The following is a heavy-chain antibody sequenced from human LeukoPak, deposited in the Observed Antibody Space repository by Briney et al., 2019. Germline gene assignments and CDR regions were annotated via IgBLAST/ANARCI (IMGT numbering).Heavy chain of an antibody. CDR2: IIPILGIA. CDR1: GGTFSSNA. J-gene: IGHJ6*02. Sequence: ASVKVSCKASGGTFSSNAISWVRQAPGQGLEWMGRIIPILGIANYAQKFQGRVTITADKSTSTAYMELSSLRSEDTAVYYCARDPSSGYYDSSGYWGDYYYGMDVWGQGTTVTVSS. CDR3: ARDPSSGYYDSSGYWGDYYYGMDV. D-gene: IGHD3-22*01. V-gene: IGHV1-69*04.